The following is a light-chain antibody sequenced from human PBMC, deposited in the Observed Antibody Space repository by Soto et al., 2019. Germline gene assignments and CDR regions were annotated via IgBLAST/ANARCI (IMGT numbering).Light chain of an antibody. V-gene: IGKV3-20*01. J-gene: IGKJ5*01. CDR1: QSVSSSY. CDR3: HQYGISPPVT. CDR2: GAS. Sequence: EIVLTQSPGTLSLSPGERAPLSCRARQSVSSSYLAWYQQKPGQAPRLLIYGASSRATGIPDRFSGGGSGTDFTLTISRLEPEDFAMYYCHQYGISPPVTFGQGTRLEI.